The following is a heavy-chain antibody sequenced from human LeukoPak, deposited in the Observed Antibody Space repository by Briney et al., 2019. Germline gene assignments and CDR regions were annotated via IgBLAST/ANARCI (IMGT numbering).Heavy chain of an antibody. CDR2: IYYSGST. D-gene: IGHD5-24*01. Sequence: PSETLSLTCTVSGGPISSYYWSWIRQPPGKGLEWIGYIYYSGSTNYNPSLKSRVTISVDTSKNQFSLKLSSVTAADTAVYYCVCRDGYNLVDYWGQGTLVTVSS. J-gene: IGHJ4*02. V-gene: IGHV4-59*01. CDR3: VCRDGYNLVDY. CDR1: GGPISSYY.